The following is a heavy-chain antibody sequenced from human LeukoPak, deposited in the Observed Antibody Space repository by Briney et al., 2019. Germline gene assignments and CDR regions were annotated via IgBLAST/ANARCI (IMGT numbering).Heavy chain of an antibody. V-gene: IGHV4-61*09. J-gene: IGHJ4*02. Sequence: SETLSLTCTVSGGSISSDSYYWSWIRQPAGKGLEWMGHIYTSGTTSYNPSLKSRDTISVDTSKNQFSLKLSSVTAADTAVYYCARLRTYSSGWYSLFDYWGQGTLVTVSS. CDR2: IYTSGTT. CDR1: GGSISSDSYY. D-gene: IGHD6-19*01. CDR3: ARLRTYSSGWYSLFDY.